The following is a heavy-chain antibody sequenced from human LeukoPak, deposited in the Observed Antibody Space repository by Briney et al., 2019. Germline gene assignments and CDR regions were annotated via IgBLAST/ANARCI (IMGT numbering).Heavy chain of an antibody. Sequence: GGSLRLSCAASGFTFTSYAMNWVRQAPGKGLEWVSAISRGADSTYYADSVKGRFTISRDNSKDTLYLQMNSLRAEDTAVYYCARVGYYSASGNDLYWGQGSLVTVPS. CDR2: ISRGADST. J-gene: IGHJ4*02. CDR1: GFTFTSYA. D-gene: IGHD3-10*01. V-gene: IGHV3-23*01. CDR3: ARVGYYSASGNDLY.